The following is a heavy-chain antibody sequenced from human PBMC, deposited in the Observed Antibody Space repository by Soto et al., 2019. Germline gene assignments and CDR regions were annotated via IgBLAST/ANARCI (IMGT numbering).Heavy chain of an antibody. J-gene: IGHJ5*02. CDR1: GFGFLDYC. D-gene: IGHD3-22*01. Sequence: PGGSLRLSGAASGFGFLDYCMSWIRQAPGKGLEWISYISGSGNTIYYADSVKGRFIISRDNAKNSLFLQMNSLRADDTAVYYCARDRLPMVVVVMGWFDPWGQGTLVTVPQ. CDR2: ISGSGNTI. CDR3: ARDRLPMVVVVMGWFDP. V-gene: IGHV3-11*01.